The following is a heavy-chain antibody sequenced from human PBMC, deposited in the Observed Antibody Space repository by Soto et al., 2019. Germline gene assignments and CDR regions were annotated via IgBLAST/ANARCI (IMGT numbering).Heavy chain of an antibody. Sequence: PGESLKISCKASGYSFSTYWIGWVRQMPGKGLEWMGIIYPGDSDTNYSPSFQGHVTISADKSISTAYLQWSSLKASDTAMYYCARLLLSRVDFDPWGQGTLVTVSS. CDR3: ARLLLSRVDFDP. CDR1: GYSFSTYW. CDR2: IYPGDSDT. V-gene: IGHV5-51*01. D-gene: IGHD3-16*02. J-gene: IGHJ5*02.